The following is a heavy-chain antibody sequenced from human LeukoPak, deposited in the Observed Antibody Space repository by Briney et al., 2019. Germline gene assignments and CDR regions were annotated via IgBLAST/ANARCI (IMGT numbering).Heavy chain of an antibody. D-gene: IGHD3-3*01. Sequence: SETLSLTCAVSGYSISSGYYWSWIRQPPGKGLEWIGEINHSGSTNYNPSLKSRVTISVDTSKNQFSLKLSSVTAADTAVYYCARGPSLSPYYDFWSGYFTPWGQGTLVTVSS. CDR3: ARGPSLSPYYDFWSGYFTP. CDR1: GYSISSGYY. CDR2: INHSGST. V-gene: IGHV4-34*01. J-gene: IGHJ5*02.